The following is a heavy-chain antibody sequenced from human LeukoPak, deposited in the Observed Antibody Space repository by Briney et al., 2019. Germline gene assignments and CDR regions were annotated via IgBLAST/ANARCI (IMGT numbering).Heavy chain of an antibody. CDR2: IYYSGST. Sequence: SETLSLTCTVSGGSISSYYWSWIRQPPGKGLEWIGYIYYSGSTNYNPSLRSRVTISVDTSKNQFSLKLSSVTAADTAVYYCARELRNFDYWGQGTLVTVSS. CDR1: GGSISSYY. J-gene: IGHJ4*02. CDR3: ARELRNFDY. D-gene: IGHD4-17*01. V-gene: IGHV4-59*12.